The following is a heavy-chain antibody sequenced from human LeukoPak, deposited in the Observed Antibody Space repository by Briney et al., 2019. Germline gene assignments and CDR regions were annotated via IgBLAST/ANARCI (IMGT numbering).Heavy chain of an antibody. CDR2: ISYAGSNK. CDR1: GFTFSSYA. V-gene: IGHV3-30*04. D-gene: IGHD6-13*01. CDR3: ARDRGSGSWDYFDY. Sequence: GGSLRLSCAASGFTFSSYAMHWVRQAPGKGLEWVAGISYAGSNKYYADSVKGRFTISRDNSKNTLYLQMNSLRAEDTAVYYCARDRGSGSWDYFDYWGQGTLVTVSS. J-gene: IGHJ4*02.